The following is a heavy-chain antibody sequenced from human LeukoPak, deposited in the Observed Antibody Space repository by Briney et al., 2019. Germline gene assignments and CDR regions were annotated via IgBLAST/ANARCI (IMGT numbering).Heavy chain of an antibody. CDR2: ISTSSTTI. CDR1: GFTFSSYS. J-gene: IGHJ4*02. D-gene: IGHD4-17*01. V-gene: IGHV3-48*01. Sequence: GGSLRLSCAASGFTFSSYSMNWVRQAPGKGLEWISYISTSSTTIYDADSVKGRFTISRDNAKNSLYLQMNSLRAEDTAVYYCASLNGDYDDYWGQGTLVTVSS. CDR3: ASLNGDYDDY.